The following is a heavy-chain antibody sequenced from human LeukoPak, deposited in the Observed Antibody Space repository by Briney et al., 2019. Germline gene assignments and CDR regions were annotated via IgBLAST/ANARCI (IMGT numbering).Heavy chain of an antibody. J-gene: IGHJ3*02. Sequence: PSETLSLTCTVSGGSISSGGYYWSWIRQPPGKGLEWIGYIYHSGSTYYNPSLESRVTISVDRSKNQFSLKLSSVTAADTAVYYCARGPNYDFVGAFDIWGQGTMVTVSS. CDR1: GGSISSGGYY. V-gene: IGHV4-30-2*01. D-gene: IGHD3-3*01. CDR3: ARGPNYDFVGAFDI. CDR2: IYHSGST.